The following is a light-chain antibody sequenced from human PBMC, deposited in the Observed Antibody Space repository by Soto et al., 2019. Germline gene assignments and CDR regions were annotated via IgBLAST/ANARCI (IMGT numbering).Light chain of an antibody. CDR1: GSDLPSYDLPAYNY. CDR2: DVR. Sequence: QSALTQPTSVSGSPGQSITISCSGIGSDLPSYDLPAYNYVSWYQQHPGKAPKLIIYDVRNRPSGISNLFSGSKSGNTSSLTISGLQAEDEADYYCSSYTISDTNVFGPRTKLTVL. J-gene: IGLJ1*01. CDR3: SSYTISDTNV. V-gene: IGLV2-14*01.